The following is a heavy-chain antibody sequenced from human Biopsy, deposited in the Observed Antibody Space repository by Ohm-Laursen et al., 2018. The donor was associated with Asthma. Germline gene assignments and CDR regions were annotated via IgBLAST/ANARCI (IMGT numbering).Heavy chain of an antibody. J-gene: IGHJ4*02. CDR3: ARGDSSNWSHYYFDY. V-gene: IGHV3-53*01. Sequence: SLRLSCAASGFAVSRDYMFWVRQATGKGLEWVSVIYSGGTSHTADFVRGRFTIPRDYSKNTLYLQMHSLRAEDTAVYYCARGDSSNWSHYYFDYWGQGTLVIVSA. CDR2: IYSGGTS. D-gene: IGHD3-22*01. CDR1: GFAVSRDY.